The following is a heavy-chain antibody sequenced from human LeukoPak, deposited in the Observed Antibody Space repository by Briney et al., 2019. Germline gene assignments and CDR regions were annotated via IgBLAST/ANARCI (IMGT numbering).Heavy chain of an antibody. CDR1: GFTFSSYA. CDR3: ATSLYSGTKLDY. Sequence: GGSLRHSCAASGFTFSSYAMSWVRQTPGKGLEWVSVISGSGGSTHSADSVKGRFTISRDRAKNTLYLQMNGLRADDTAVYYCATSLYSGTKLDYWGQGTLVTVSS. CDR2: ISGSGGST. D-gene: IGHD1-26*01. J-gene: IGHJ4*02. V-gene: IGHV3-23*01.